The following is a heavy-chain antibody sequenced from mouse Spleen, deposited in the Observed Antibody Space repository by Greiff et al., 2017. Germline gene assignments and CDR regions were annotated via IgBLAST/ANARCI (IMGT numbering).Heavy chain of an antibody. CDR2: IYPGSGNT. D-gene: IGHD4-1*01. J-gene: IGHJ3*01. CDR3: ARETGTGRFAY. CDR1: GYAFTNYW. V-gene: IGHV1-63*01. Sequence: VQLQQSGAELVRPGTSVKISCKASGYAFTNYWLGWVKQRPGHGLEWIGDIYPGSGNTYYNEKFKGKATLTADKSSSTAYMQLSSLTSEYSAVYFCARETGTGRFAYWGQGTLVTVSA.